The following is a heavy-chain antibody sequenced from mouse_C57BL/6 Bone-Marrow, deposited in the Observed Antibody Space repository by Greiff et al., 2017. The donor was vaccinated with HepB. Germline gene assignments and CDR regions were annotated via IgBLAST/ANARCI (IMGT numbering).Heavy chain of an antibody. V-gene: IGHV5-9-1*02. D-gene: IGHD1-1*01. Sequence: EVKLMESGEGLVKPGGSLKLSCAASGFTFSSYALSWVRQTPEKRLEWVAYISSGGDYIYYADTVKGRFTISRDNARNTLYLQMSSLKSEDTAMYYCTRHYCGSLYYFDYWGQGTTLTVSS. CDR1: GFTFSSYA. J-gene: IGHJ2*01. CDR2: ISSGGDYI. CDR3: TRHYCGSLYYFDY.